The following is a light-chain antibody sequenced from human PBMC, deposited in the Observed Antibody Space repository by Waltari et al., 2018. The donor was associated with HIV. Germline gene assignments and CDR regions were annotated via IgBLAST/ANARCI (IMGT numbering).Light chain of an antibody. CDR3: VLYLGSGIWV. J-gene: IGLJ2*01. Sequence: QTVVTQEPSFSVSPGGTVTLTCALSSGSVSTTYYPSWYQQTPGQAPRTLIYNTGTRSSGVPDRFSGSILGNKAALTSTGAQADDESDYYCVLYLGSGIWVFGGGTKLTVL. CDR2: NTG. V-gene: IGLV8-61*01. CDR1: SGSVSTTYY.